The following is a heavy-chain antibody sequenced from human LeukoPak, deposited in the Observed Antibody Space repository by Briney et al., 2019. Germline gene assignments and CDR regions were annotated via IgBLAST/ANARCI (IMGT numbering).Heavy chain of an antibody. CDR2: IKPDASEK. CDR1: GFSFSSYW. CDR3: ARDIDWYNPFDY. J-gene: IGHJ4*02. Sequence: KPGGSLRLSCAASGFSFSSYWMSWVRQAPGKGLEWVANIKPDASEKYYVDSVKGRFTISRDNAKNLVYLQMNSLRAEDTAFYYCARDIDWYNPFDYWGQGTLVTVHS. D-gene: IGHD3-9*01. V-gene: IGHV3-7*03.